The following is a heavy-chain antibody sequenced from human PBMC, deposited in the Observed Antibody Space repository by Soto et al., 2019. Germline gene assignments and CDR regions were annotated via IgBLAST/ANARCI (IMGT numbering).Heavy chain of an antibody. Sequence: SQTLSLTCAISGDSVSSNSVAWHWIRQSPSRGLEWLGKTYYRFKWYSDYAVSVKSRITVNPDTSKNQFSLQLNSVTPEDAAVYYFTSKFFWALDSCGQGTLVTVSA. CDR2: TYYRFKWYS. V-gene: IGHV6-1*01. CDR1: GDSVSSNSVA. J-gene: IGHJ4*02. CDR3: TSKFFWALDS. D-gene: IGHD3-3*01.